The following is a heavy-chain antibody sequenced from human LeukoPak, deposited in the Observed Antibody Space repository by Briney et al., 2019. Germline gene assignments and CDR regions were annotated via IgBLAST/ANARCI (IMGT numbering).Heavy chain of an antibody. D-gene: IGHD2-15*01. Sequence: GGSLRLSCAASGFSFSRYWMAWVRQAPGKGLEWVATIKQDGSEKYYVDSVKGRFTISRDNAKNSLYLQMNSLRAEDTAVYYCAREGLGSVVVVAASPENVWGKGTTVTVSS. J-gene: IGHJ6*04. CDR2: IKQDGSEK. CDR1: GFSFSRYW. CDR3: AREGLGSVVVVAASPENV. V-gene: IGHV3-7*01.